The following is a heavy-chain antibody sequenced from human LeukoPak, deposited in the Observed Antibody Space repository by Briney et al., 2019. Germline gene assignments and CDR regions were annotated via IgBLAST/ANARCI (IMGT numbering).Heavy chain of an antibody. J-gene: IGHJ4*02. V-gene: IGHV2-5*02. D-gene: IGHD3-16*01. CDR2: IYWDDDK. CDR1: GFSLTSDGVG. CDR3: AYGSTNIRLYYYDS. Sequence: ESGPTLVKPTQTLTLTCNFSGFSLTSDGVGVGWIRQPPGKALEWLAIIYWDDDKRYRQSLKNRLTITKDTSKNHVVLTMTKMDPVDTATYYCAYGSTNIRLYYYDSWGPGTLVTVSS.